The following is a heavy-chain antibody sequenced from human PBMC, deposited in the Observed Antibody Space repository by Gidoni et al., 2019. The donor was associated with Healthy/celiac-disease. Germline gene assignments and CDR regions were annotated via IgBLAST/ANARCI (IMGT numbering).Heavy chain of an antibody. CDR1: GFTFSSYA. J-gene: IGHJ6*02. V-gene: IGHV3-23*01. CDR2: ISGSGGST. D-gene: IGHD3-3*01. Sequence: EVQLLEYGGGLVQPGGSLRLSCAASGFTFSSYARSWVRQAPGKGLEWVSAISGSGGSTYYADSVKGRFTISRDNSKNTLYLQMNSLRAEDTAVYYCAKETLYDFWSGYAYGMDVWGQGTTVTVSS. CDR3: AKETLYDFWSGYAYGMDV.